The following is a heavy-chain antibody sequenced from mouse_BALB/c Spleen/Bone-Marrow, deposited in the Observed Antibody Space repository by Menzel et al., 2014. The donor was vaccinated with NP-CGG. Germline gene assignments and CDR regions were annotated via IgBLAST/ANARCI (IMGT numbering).Heavy chain of an antibody. V-gene: IGHV1-54*01. J-gene: IGHJ3*01. CDR1: GYAFTTYL. CDR3: ARNANWLFTY. D-gene: IGHD4-1*01. Sequence: VQLQQSGAELVRPGTSVKVSCKASGYAFTTYLIEWVKQRPGQGLEWIGVINPGSGDTHYNEKFKDKATLTADKSSSTAYMQLGSLTSDDSAVYFCARNANWLFTYWGQGTLVTVSA. CDR2: INPGSGDT.